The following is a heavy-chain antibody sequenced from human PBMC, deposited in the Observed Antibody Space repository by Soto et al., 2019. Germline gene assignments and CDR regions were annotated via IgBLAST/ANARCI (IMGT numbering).Heavy chain of an antibody. J-gene: IGHJ4*02. D-gene: IGHD2-15*01. CDR2: IYYSGST. V-gene: IGHV4-30-4*01. CDR3: VRYGSGECNRGSCYSPFDY. CDR1: GRSISSVNYY. Sequence: QVQLQESGPGLVKPSQTLSLTCTVSGRSISSVNYYWSWIRQPPGKGLEWIGYIYYSGSTYYNPSLRSRVTISVDTSKHQFSLKLSSVTAADTAVYYCVRYGSGECNRGSCYSPFDYWGQGTLVTVSS.